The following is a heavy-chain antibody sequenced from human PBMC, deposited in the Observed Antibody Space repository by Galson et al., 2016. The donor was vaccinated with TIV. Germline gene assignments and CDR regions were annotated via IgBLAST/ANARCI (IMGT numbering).Heavy chain of an antibody. D-gene: IGHD3-10*01. CDR1: GFTVSGTS. CDR2: IYSAGNT. Sequence: SLRLSCAASGFTVSGTSMSWVRQAPGKGLEWVSLIYSAGNTFYADSVKGRFTLSRDNSKNTVYLQISSLRVEDTAVYYCARVSGVVRGYGLDVWGQGTMVTVAS. V-gene: IGHV3-53*01. J-gene: IGHJ6*02. CDR3: ARVSGVVRGYGLDV.